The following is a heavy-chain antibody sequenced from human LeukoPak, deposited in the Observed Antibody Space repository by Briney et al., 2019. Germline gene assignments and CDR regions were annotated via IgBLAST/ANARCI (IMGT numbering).Heavy chain of an antibody. CDR1: GYTFTSYD. J-gene: IGHJ4*02. CDR2: MSPNSGNT. V-gene: IGHV1-8*01. CDR3: ARGPPNWGYDY. D-gene: IGHD7-27*01. Sequence: ASVKVSCKASGYTFTSYDINWVRQATGQGPEWMGWMSPNSGNTGYAQKFQGRVTMTRSTSMSTAYMELSSLRSEDAAVYYCARGPPNWGYDYWGQGTLVTVSS.